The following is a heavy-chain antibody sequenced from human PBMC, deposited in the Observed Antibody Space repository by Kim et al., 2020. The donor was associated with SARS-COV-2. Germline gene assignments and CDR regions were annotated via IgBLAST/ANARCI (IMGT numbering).Heavy chain of an antibody. J-gene: IGHJ4*02. Sequence: ASVKVSCKASGYTFTSYGISWVRQAPGQGLEWMGWISAYNGNTNYAQKLQGRVTMTTDTSTSTAYMELRSLRSDDTAVYYCARDYFDYYDSSGYSPPGDPQFDYWGQGTLVTVSS. D-gene: IGHD3-22*01. CDR2: ISAYNGNT. V-gene: IGHV1-18*01. CDR1: GYTFTSYG. CDR3: ARDYFDYYDSSGYSPPGDPQFDY.